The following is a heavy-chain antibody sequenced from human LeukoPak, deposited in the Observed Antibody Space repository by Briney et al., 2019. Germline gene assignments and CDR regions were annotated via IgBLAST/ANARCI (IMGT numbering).Heavy chain of an antibody. Sequence: GGSLRLSCAASGFTVSSNYMSRVRQAPGKGLEWVSVIYSGGSTYYADSVKGRFTISRDNSKNTLYLQMNSLRAEDTAVYYCAKSPPGRGYSYGYDHHWGQGTLVTVSS. CDR3: AKSPPGRGYSYGYDHH. CDR1: GFTVSSNY. CDR2: IYSGGST. D-gene: IGHD5-18*01. J-gene: IGHJ4*02. V-gene: IGHV3-53*01.